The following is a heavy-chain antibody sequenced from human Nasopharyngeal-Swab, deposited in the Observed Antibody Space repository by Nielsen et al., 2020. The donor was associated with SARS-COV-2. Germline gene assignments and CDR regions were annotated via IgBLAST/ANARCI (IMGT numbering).Heavy chain of an antibody. V-gene: IGHV3-23*01. CDR1: GFSFSSYA. CDR3: ARDHCSGGSCYRFDP. CDR2: ISGSGAAT. D-gene: IGHD2-15*01. J-gene: IGHJ5*02. Sequence: GGSLRLSCAASGFSFSSYAMSWVRQAPGKGLEWVSAISGSGAATYYGDSVEGRFSIFRDSSNNTLYLQMNSLRAEDTAVYYCARDHCSGGSCYRFDPWGQGTLVTVSS.